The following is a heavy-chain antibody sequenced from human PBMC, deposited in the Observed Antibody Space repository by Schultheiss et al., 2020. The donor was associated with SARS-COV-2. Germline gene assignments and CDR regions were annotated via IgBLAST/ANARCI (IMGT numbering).Heavy chain of an antibody. CDR3: ARRSGYCSSTSCYGFDY. CDR1: GYSISSGYY. CDR2: IYHSGST. D-gene: IGHD2-2*01. V-gene: IGHV4-38-2*01. Sequence: SQTLSLTCAVSGYSISSGYYWGWIRQPPGKGLEWIGSIYHSGSTYYNPSLKSRVTISVDTSKNQFSLKLSSVTAADTAVYYCARRSGYCSSTSCYGFDYWGQGTLVTVSS. J-gene: IGHJ4*02.